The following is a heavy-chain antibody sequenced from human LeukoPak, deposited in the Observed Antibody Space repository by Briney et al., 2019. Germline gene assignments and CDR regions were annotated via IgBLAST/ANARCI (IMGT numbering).Heavy chain of an antibody. V-gene: IGHV4-59*01. CDR3: ARTVSGYYFNA. J-gene: IGHJ5*02. CDR2: VAYSGST. D-gene: IGHD5-12*01. CDR1: GGSTNSYY. Sequence: SETLSLTCTVSGGSTNSYYWSWIRQSPGKGLEWIGYVAYSGSTNYNPSHKSRVTISLDTSKNQFSLKLSSVTAADTAVYYCARTVSGYYFNAWGPGTLVTVSS.